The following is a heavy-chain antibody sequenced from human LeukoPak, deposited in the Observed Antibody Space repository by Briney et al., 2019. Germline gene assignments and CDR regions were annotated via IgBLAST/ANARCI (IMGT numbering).Heavy chain of an antibody. D-gene: IGHD1-26*01. J-gene: IGHJ4*02. CDR3: ASPTGSYYPFDS. Sequence: GESLKISCKGSGYSFSNYYIDWVRQMPGKGLEWMGVMYPGGSDIRYSPSFQGQVTISADKSIDTAYLQWSSLKASDSAMYYCASPTGSYYPFDSWGQGTLVTVSS. CDR2: MYPGGSDI. CDR1: GYSFSNYY. V-gene: IGHV5-51*01.